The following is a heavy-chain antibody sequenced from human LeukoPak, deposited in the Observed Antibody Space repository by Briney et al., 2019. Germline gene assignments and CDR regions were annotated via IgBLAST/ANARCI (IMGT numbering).Heavy chain of an antibody. CDR1: GGSFSGYY. J-gene: IGHJ4*02. D-gene: IGHD3-22*01. V-gene: IGHV4-34*01. CDR2: INHSGST. CDR3: AGGGYYYDSSGYGDY. Sequence: SETLSLTCAVYGGSFSGYYWSWIRQPPGKGLEWIGEINHSGSTNYNPSLKSRVTISVDTSKNQFSLKLSSVTAADTAVYYCAGGGYYYDSSGYGDYWGQGTLVTVSS.